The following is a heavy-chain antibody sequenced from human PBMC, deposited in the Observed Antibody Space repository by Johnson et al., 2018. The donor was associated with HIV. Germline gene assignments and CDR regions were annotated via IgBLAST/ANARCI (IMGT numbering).Heavy chain of an antibody. J-gene: IGHJ3*02. V-gene: IGHV3-30*01. CDR2: LSSDGSNK. Sequence: QVQLVESGGGLVKPGGSLRLSCAASGFTFRTYAMHWVRQAPGKGLDWVAVLSSDGSNKYYADSLQGRFTISRDNSKNTLYLQMNSLRAEDTAVYYCAKDPGGGSYPNDAFDIWGQGTMVTVSS. CDR3: AKDPGGGSYPNDAFDI. CDR1: GFTFRTYA. D-gene: IGHD1-26*01.